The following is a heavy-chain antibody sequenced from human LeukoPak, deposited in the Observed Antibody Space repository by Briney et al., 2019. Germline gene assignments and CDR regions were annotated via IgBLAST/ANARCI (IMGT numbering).Heavy chain of an antibody. V-gene: IGHV3-23*05. CDR2: LSGSGRAT. J-gene: IGHJ5*02. CDR1: GFTFSSYN. Sequence: GGSLRLSCVASGFTFSSYNMIWVRQAPGKGLEWVSGLSGSGRATYYTHSVKGRFTISRENSKNRMFLHMNSLRVDDTAVYYCARQRVMLTGTGGTWIDPWGQGTLVTVSS. CDR3: ARQRVMLTGTGGTWIDP. D-gene: IGHD3-9*01.